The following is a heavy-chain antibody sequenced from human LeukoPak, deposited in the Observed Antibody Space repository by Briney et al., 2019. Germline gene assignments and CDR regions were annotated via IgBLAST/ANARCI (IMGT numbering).Heavy chain of an antibody. D-gene: IGHD3-10*01. J-gene: IGHJ4*02. CDR2: INHSGST. Sequence: SETLSLTCAVYGGSFSGYYWSWIRQPPGKGLEWIGEINHSGSTNYNPSLKSRVTISVDTSKNQSSLKLSSVTAADTAVYYCARKEGGITMVRGVVGSWGQGTLVTVSS. CDR1: GGSFSGYY. V-gene: IGHV4-34*01. CDR3: ARKEGGITMVRGVVGS.